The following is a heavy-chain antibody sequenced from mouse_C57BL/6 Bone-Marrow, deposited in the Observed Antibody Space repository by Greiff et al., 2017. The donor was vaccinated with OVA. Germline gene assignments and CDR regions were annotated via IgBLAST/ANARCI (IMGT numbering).Heavy chain of an antibody. J-gene: IGHJ4*01. Sequence: QVQLKQSGPELVKPGASVKISCKASGYAFSSSWMNWVKQRPGKGLEWIGRIYPGDGDTNYNGKFKGKATLTADKSSSTAYMQLSSLTSEDSAVYFCARFVLYYYAMDYWGQGTSVTVSS. V-gene: IGHV1-82*01. CDR1: GYAFSSSW. CDR3: ARFVLYYYAMDY. CDR2: IYPGDGDT.